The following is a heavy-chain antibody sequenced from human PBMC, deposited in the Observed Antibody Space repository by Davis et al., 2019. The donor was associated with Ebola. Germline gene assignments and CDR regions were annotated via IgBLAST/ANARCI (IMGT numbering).Heavy chain of an antibody. V-gene: IGHV3-74*01. J-gene: IGHJ5*02. CDR2: TSTDVRST. D-gene: IGHD6-13*01. CDR1: GFTFSRLW. CDR3: ARDRYSSSWLQGFDP. Sequence: ESLNPPCAASGFTFSRLWMHWVRQAPGKGLVWVSRTSTDVRSTSYADSVKGRFTISRDNAKNTLYLQMNSLRAEDTAVYYCARDRYSSSWLQGFDPWGQGTLVTVSS.